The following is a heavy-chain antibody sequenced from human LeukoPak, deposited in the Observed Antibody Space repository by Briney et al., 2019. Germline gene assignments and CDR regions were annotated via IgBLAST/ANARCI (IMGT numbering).Heavy chain of an antibody. Sequence: SETLSLTCTVSGGSISSSSYYWGWIRQPPGKGLEWIGSIYHSGGTYYNPSLFSRVTISVDTSKNQFSLRLSSVAAADTADYYCARHRAYADYADYWGQGTLVTVSS. J-gene: IGHJ4*02. CDR1: GGSISSSSYY. CDR3: ARHRAYADYADY. D-gene: IGHD4-17*01. V-gene: IGHV4-39*01. CDR2: IYHSGGT.